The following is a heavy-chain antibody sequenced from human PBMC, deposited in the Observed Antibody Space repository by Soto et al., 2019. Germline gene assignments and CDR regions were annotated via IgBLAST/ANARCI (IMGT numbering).Heavy chain of an antibody. D-gene: IGHD1-1*01. J-gene: IGHJ4*02. Sequence: LRLSCAASGFTFSTYGMHWVRQAPGKGLEWVAVISYDGVNKYYADSVKGRFTISRDNSKNTLYLQMNSLRAEDTAVYYCAKSVYNWNDGFFDYWGQGTLVTVS. CDR2: ISYDGVNK. CDR3: AKSVYNWNDGFFDY. CDR1: GFTFSTYG. V-gene: IGHV3-30*18.